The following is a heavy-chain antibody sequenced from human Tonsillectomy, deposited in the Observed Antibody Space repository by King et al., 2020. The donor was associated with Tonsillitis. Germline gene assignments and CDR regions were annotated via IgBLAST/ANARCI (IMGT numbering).Heavy chain of an antibody. V-gene: IGHV3-30-3*01. Sequence: VQLVESGGGVVQPGRSLRLSCAASGFTFSSYSMHWVRQAPGKGLEWVAVISYDGSNKYYADSVKGRFTISGDNSKNTLYLQMNSLRAEDTAVYYWARRGDGSFWSGYYKGPFDYWGQGTLVTVSS. D-gene: IGHD3-3*01. J-gene: IGHJ4*02. CDR3: ARRGDGSFWSGYYKGPFDY. CDR2: ISYDGSNK. CDR1: GFTFSSYS.